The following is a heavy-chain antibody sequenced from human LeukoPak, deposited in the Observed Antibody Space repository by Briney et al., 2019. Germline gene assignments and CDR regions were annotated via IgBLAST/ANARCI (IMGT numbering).Heavy chain of an antibody. D-gene: IGHD2-2*01. CDR1: GFTFSSYW. J-gene: IGHJ6*03. CDR3: ARISSYIVVVPAARPYYMDV. CDR2: IKQDGSEK. Sequence: PGGSLRLSCAASGFTFSSYWMSWVRQAPGKGLEWVANIKQDGSEKYYVDSVKGRFTISRDNAKNSLYPQMNSLRAEDTAVYYCARISSYIVVVPAARPYYMDVWGKGTTVTVSS. V-gene: IGHV3-7*01.